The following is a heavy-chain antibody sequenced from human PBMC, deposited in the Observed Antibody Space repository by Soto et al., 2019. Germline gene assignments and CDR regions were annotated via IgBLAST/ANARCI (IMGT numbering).Heavy chain of an antibody. D-gene: IGHD2-15*01. CDR2: MNPNSGNT. CDR3: ASGCSGGSCYSDDAFDI. J-gene: IGHJ3*02. Sequence: ASVKVSCKASGYTFTSYDINWVRQATGQGLEWMGWMNPNSGNTGYAQKFQGRVTMTGNTSISTAYMELSSLRSEDTAVYYCASGCSGGSCYSDDAFDIWGQGTMVTVSS. CDR1: GYTFTSYD. V-gene: IGHV1-8*01.